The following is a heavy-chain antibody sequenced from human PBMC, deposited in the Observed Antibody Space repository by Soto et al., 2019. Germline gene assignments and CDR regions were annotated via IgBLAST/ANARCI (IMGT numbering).Heavy chain of an antibody. Sequence: SETLSLTCTVSGGSISSGGYYWSWIRQHPGKGLEWIGYIYYSGSTYYNPSLKSRVTISVDTSKNQFSLKLSSVTAADTAVYYCARVQLERYFDYWGQGTLVTVS. J-gene: IGHJ4*02. V-gene: IGHV4-31*03. CDR1: GGSISSGGYY. D-gene: IGHD1-1*01. CDR2: IYYSGST. CDR3: ARVQLERYFDY.